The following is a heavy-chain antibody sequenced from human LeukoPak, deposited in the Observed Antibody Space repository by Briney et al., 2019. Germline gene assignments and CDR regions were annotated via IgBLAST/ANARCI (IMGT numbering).Heavy chain of an antibody. CDR3: ARAPIVDYGDNSWGLYWHLDL. V-gene: IGHV4-59*01. J-gene: IGHJ2*01. CDR2: IHYGGST. D-gene: IGHD4-23*01. CDR1: GGSTSSYY. Sequence: SETLSLTCSVSGGSTSSYYWTWIRQTPGKGLEWIGFIHYGGSTNQNPSLKSRVTLSVDTSNNQFSLKLASVTAADTAVYYCARAPIVDYGDNSWGLYWHLDLWGRGTLVTVSS.